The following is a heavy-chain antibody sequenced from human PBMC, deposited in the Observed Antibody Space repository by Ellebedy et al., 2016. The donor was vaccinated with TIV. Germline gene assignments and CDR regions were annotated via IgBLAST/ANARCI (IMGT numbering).Heavy chain of an antibody. Sequence: ASVKVSCXASGYTFTSYDINWVRQATGQGLEWMGWMNPNSGNTGYAQKFQGRVTMTRNTSISTAYMELSSLRSEDTAVYYCARARAGAIVSSRRVFDPWGQGTLVTVSS. V-gene: IGHV1-8*01. D-gene: IGHD3-16*02. CDR3: ARARAGAIVSSRRVFDP. CDR1: GYTFTSYD. J-gene: IGHJ5*02. CDR2: MNPNSGNT.